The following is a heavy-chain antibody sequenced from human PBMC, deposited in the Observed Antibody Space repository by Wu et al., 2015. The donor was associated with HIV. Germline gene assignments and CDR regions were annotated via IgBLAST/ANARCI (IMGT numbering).Heavy chain of an antibody. Sequence: QVQLVQSGAEVKKPGSSVKVSCKASGGTFSSYAISWVRQAPGQGLEWMGGIIPIFGTANYAQKFQGRVTITTDESTSTAYMELSSLRSEDTAVYYCARHYYDSSGYDSGFDYWGQGTLVTVSS. J-gene: IGHJ4*02. CDR2: IIPIFGTA. V-gene: IGHV1-69*05. D-gene: IGHD3-22*01. CDR1: GGTFSSYA. CDR3: ARHYYDSSGYDSGFDY.